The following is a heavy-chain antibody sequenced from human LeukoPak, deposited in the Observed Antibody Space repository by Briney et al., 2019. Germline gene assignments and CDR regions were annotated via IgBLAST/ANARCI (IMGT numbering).Heavy chain of an antibody. CDR2: VSEGGTYK. CDR1: GFTFSSYV. V-gene: IGHV3-30*04. D-gene: IGHD3-22*01. J-gene: IGHJ4*02. Sequence: GGSLILSCAASGFTFSSYVMHWVRQAPGMGMEWVAVVSEGGTYKVYADFAKGRFTISRDNSKNTLYVQMDSLRTEDSAVYLCARGYFDSHYRYHLDYWGQGILVTVSS. CDR3: ARGYFDSHYRYHLDY.